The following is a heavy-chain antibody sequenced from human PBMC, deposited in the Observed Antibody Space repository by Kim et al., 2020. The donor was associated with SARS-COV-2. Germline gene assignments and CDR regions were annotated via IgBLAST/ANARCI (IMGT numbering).Heavy chain of an antibody. CDR1: GVSIRPYY. CDR2: THVNGNI. V-gene: IGHV4-59*08. Sequence: SETLSLTCSVYGVSIRPYYWSWIRQPPGKGPEWIGHTHVNGNIKYSPSLSSRVSVSLDTSRNQFSLDLISVTAADTAVYYCARHVGSNWFWAFDIWGLGTLVTVSS. CDR3: ARHVGSNWFWAFDI. D-gene: IGHD6-13*01. J-gene: IGHJ3*02.